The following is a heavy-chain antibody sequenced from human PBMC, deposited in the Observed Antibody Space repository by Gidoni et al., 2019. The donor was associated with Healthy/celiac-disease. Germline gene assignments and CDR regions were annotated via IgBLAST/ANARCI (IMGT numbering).Heavy chain of an antibody. D-gene: IGHD6-19*01. CDR2: ISSSSSTI. Sequence: EVQLVESGGGLVQPGGSLRLSCAASGFTFSSYSMNWVRQAPGKGLEWVSYISSSSSTIYYADSVKGRFTISRDNAKNSLYLQMNSLRDEDTAVYYCARDIAVAGRLFYYYYYGMDVWGQGTTVTVSS. V-gene: IGHV3-48*02. CDR1: GFTFSSYS. CDR3: ARDIAVAGRLFYYYYYGMDV. J-gene: IGHJ6*02.